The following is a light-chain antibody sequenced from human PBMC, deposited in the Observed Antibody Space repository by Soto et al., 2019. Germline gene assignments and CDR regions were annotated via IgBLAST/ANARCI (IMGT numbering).Light chain of an antibody. V-gene: IGLV1-47*01. CDR1: SSNIGNNY. CDR3: AAYTGNWNGPV. J-gene: IGLJ2*01. CDR2: RTD. Sequence: QSVLTQPPSASGTPGQRVTISCSGSSSNIGNNYVHWYQQVPGAAPKLLMYRTDQRPSGVPERFSGSKSGTSASLTISGLRPEDEAQYYCAAYTGNWNGPVFGGGTKVTVL.